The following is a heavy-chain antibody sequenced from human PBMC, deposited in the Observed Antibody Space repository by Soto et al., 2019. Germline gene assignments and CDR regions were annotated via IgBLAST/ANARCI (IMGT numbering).Heavy chain of an antibody. J-gene: IGHJ4*02. CDR3: AREAIAVPGTRWGYDF. CDR2: MSAYNGNT. D-gene: IGHD6-19*01. V-gene: IGHV1-18*04. CDR1: GYMYTSNG. Sequence: QVQLVQSGAEVKKPGASVKVSCRASGYMYTSNGIAWVRQAPGQGLEWMGLMSAYNGNTNYAAKFQGRVTMTTDTSTTTAYMELRSLKSDDTAMYYCAREAIAVPGTRWGYDFWGQGTLVTVSS.